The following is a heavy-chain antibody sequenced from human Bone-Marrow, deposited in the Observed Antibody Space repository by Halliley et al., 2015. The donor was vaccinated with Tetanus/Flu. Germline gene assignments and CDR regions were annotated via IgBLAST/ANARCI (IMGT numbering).Heavy chain of an antibody. CDR1: GFTFASYA. CDR2: MSGSGAET. D-gene: IGHD1-26*01. J-gene: IGHJ3*02. CDR3: AKRKHIVTTKWMVDAFDN. V-gene: IGHV3-23*01. Sequence: SGFTFASYAMNWVRRAPGKGLEWVSGMSGSGAETYLADSVKGRFTISRDNSKNTLFLEMNSLRAEDTALYYCAKRKHIVTTKWMVDAFDNWGQGTMVTVSS.